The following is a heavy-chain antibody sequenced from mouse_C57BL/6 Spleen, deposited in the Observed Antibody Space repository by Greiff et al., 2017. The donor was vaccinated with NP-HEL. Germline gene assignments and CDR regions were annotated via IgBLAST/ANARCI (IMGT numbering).Heavy chain of an antibody. CDR1: GYAFSSYW. Sequence: QVQLQQSGAELVKPGASVKISCKASGYAFSSYWMNWVKQRPGKGLEWIGQIYPGDGDTNYNGKFKGKATLTADKSSSTAYMQRSSLTSEDSAVYFCARSRYYDYDVLFWYFDVWGTGTTVTVSS. D-gene: IGHD2-4*01. J-gene: IGHJ1*03. CDR2: IYPGDGDT. CDR3: ARSRYYDYDVLFWYFDV. V-gene: IGHV1-80*01.